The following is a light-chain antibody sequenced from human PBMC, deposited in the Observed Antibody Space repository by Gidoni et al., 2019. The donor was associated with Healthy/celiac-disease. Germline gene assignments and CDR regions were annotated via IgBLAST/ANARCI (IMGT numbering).Light chain of an antibody. CDR2: GKN. Sequence: SSELTQDPAVSVALGQTVRITCQGDSLRSFYASWYQQNPGQAPVLVIYGKNNRPSGIPDRFSGSSSGNTASLTITGAQAEDEADYYCNSRDSSGNHVVFGGGTKLTV. J-gene: IGLJ2*01. CDR3: NSRDSSGNHVV. CDR1: SLRSFY. V-gene: IGLV3-19*01.